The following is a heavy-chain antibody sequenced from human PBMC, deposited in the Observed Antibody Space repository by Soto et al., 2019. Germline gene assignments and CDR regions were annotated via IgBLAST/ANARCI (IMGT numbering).Heavy chain of an antibody. Sequence: SETLSLTCTVSGGSISSGGYYWSWIRQHPGKGLEWIGYIYYSGSTYYNPSLKSRVTISVDTSKNQFSLKLSSVTAADTAVYYCARAASDYDFWSGPYFDYWGQGTLVTV. J-gene: IGHJ4*02. V-gene: IGHV4-31*03. D-gene: IGHD3-3*01. CDR2: IYYSGST. CDR3: ARAASDYDFWSGPYFDY. CDR1: GGSISSGGYY.